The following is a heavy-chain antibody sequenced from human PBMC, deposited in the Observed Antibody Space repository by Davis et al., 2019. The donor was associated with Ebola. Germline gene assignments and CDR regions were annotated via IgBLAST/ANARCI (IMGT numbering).Heavy chain of an antibody. V-gene: IGHV4-59*12. Sequence: MPSETLSLTCTVSGGSISSYYWSWIRQPPGKGLEWIGYIYYSGSTNYNPSLKSRVTISVDTSKNQFSLKLSSVTAADTAVYYCARGRTIWYGMDVWGQGTTVTVSS. CDR3: ARGRTIWYGMDV. J-gene: IGHJ6*02. CDR1: GGSISSYY. CDR2: IYYSGST. D-gene: IGHD3-3*01.